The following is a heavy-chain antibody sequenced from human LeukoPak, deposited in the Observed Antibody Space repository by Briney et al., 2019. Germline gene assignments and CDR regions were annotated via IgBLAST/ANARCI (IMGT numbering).Heavy chain of an antibody. Sequence: GRALRLSCPACGFTFSRYAMHWLRQAPGKGLDGVAGISYDGSNKYYADSVKGRFTISRDNSKNTLNLQMNSLRAEDTAVYYCASAGDVQYYYDSSGYYYYWGQGTLVTVSS. CDR2: ISYDGSNK. V-gene: IGHV3-30*04. CDR3: ASAGDVQYYYDSSGYYYY. CDR1: GFTFSRYA. J-gene: IGHJ4*02. D-gene: IGHD3-22*01.